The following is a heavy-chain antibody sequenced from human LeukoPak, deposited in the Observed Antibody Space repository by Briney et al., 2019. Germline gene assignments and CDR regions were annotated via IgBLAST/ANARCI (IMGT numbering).Heavy chain of an antibody. CDR1: GYTFTSYG. V-gene: IGHV1-18*01. Sequence: ASVKVSCKASGYTFTSYGISWVRQAPGQGLEWMGWISAYNGNTNYAQKLQGRVTMTTDTSTSTAYMELRSLRSGDTAVYYCARVAYDILTGYPSPGVYWGQGTLVTVSS. J-gene: IGHJ4*02. CDR3: ARVAYDILTGYPSPGVY. D-gene: IGHD3-9*01. CDR2: ISAYNGNT.